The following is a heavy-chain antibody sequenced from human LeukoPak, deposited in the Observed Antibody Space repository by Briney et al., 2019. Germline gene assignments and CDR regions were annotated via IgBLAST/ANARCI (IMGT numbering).Heavy chain of an antibody. CDR2: ISTNKGNT. V-gene: IGHV1-18*01. CDR1: GYIFTTYG. Sequence: ASVRVSCKASGYIFTTYGISWVRQAPGQGLEWMGWISTNKGNTNYAQRLQGRVTMTADTSTSTAYMEPRSLRSDDTAIYCCVRDIQWRFDPWGQGTLVTVSS. CDR3: VRDIQWRFDP. J-gene: IGHJ5*02. D-gene: IGHD2-8*01.